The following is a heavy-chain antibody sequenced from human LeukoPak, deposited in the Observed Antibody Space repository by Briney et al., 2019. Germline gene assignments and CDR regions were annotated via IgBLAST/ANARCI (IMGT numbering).Heavy chain of an antibody. Sequence: AXVKVSCKASGYTFTSYGISWVRQAPGQGLEWMGWISAYNGNTNYAQKLQGRVTMTTDTSTSTAYMEPRSLRSDDTAVYYCARDEYYYDSSGYYAWRYWGQGTLVTVSS. CDR2: ISAYNGNT. D-gene: IGHD3-22*01. CDR3: ARDEYYYDSSGYYAWRY. J-gene: IGHJ4*02. CDR1: GYTFTSYG. V-gene: IGHV1-18*01.